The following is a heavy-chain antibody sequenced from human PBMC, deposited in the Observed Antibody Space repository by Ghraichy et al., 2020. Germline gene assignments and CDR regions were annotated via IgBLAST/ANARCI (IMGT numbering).Heavy chain of an antibody. CDR2: ISSSSIYI. V-gene: IGHV3-21*01. CDR3: ASSTTSYRSSVLNALDI. J-gene: IGHJ3*02. D-gene: IGHD2-2*01. Sequence: GGSLRLSCAASGFIFTSYSLNWVRQAPGKGLEWVSSISSSSIYIYYAESVQGRFTISRDNARNSLYLQMSNLRAEDTAVYYCASSTTSYRSSVLNALDIWGQGTMVTVSS. CDR1: GFIFTSYS.